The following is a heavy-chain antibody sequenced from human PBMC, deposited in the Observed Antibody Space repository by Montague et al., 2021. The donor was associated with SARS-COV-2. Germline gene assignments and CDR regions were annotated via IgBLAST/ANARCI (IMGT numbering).Heavy chain of an antibody. CDR3: TRHVHMTWPEPSPGFDY. CDR1: GDSISSSSYN. J-gene: IGHJ4*02. V-gene: IGHV4-39*01. Sequence: SETLSLTCTVSGDSISSSSYNWGWIRHPPGKGLEWIGSVHYSGRPYYNPSLKSRVTIYVDTSKNQLSLKLSSVTAADTAVYYCTRHVHMTWPEPSPGFDYWGQGTLVTVSS. D-gene: IGHD1-1*01. CDR2: VHYSGRP.